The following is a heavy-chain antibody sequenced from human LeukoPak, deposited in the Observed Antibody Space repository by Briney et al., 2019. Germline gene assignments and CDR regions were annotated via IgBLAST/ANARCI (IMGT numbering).Heavy chain of an antibody. J-gene: IGHJ4*02. V-gene: IGHV3-23*01. CDR3: AKGTSGYSYVNNY. CDR1: VFTFSSYA. Sequence: GGCLRLSCAASVFTFSSYAMSWGPQAPGKGLEWVSAISGSGVGTYYADSVKGRFTISRDNSKNTLYLQMNSLRAADTAVYYCAKGTSGYSYVNNYWGQGTLVTVSS. CDR2: ISGSGVGT. D-gene: IGHD5-18*01.